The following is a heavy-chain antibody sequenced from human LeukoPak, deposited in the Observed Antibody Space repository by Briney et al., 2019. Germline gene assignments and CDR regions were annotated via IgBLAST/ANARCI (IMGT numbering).Heavy chain of an antibody. CDR3: ARENTVVPAARDFDY. D-gene: IGHD2-2*01. CDR2: INWNGGST. Sequence: GGRLRLSCTASGFTFDDYGMSWLRQAPGKGLEWVSGINWNGGSTGYADSVKGRFTISRDNAKNSLYLQMNSLRAEDTALYYCARENTVVPAARDFDYWGQGTLVTVSS. V-gene: IGHV3-20*04. CDR1: GFTFDDYG. J-gene: IGHJ4*02.